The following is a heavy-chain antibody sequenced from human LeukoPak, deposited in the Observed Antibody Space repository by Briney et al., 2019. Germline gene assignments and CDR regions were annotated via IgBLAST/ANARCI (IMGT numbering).Heavy chain of an antibody. CDR1: GFTFVNYW. J-gene: IGHJ4*02. CDR3: ARDISVADGFDY. CDR2: TNSDGGNT. V-gene: IGHV3-74*01. Sequence: GGSLRLSCAASGFTFVNYWMHWVRQAPGKGLVWVARTNSDGGNTNYADFAKGRFGISRDNAKNTLYLQLNSLRDEDTAVYFCARDISVADGFDYWGQGALVTVSS. D-gene: IGHD6-19*01.